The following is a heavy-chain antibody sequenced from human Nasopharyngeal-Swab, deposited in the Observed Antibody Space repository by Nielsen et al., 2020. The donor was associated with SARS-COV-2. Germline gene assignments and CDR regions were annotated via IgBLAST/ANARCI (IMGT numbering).Heavy chain of an antibody. CDR3: ARDPIAAAGTANWFDP. D-gene: IGHD6-13*01. V-gene: IGHV4-34*01. Sequence: SETLSLTCAVYGGSFSGYYWSWIRQPPGKGLEWIGEINHSGSTNYNPSLKSRVTISVATSKNQFSLKLNSVTAADTAVYYCARDPIAAAGTANWFDPWGQGTLVTVSS. J-gene: IGHJ5*02. CDR2: INHSGST. CDR1: GGSFSGYY.